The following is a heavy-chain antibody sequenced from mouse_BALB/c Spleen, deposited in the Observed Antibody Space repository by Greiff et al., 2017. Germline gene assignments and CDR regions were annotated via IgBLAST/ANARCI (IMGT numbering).Heavy chain of an antibody. CDR3: AREDYRYDSFAY. CDR1: GFTFSSYG. V-gene: IGHV5-6*01. Sequence: DVHLVESGGGLVQPGGSRKLSCAASGFTFSSYGMSWVRQTPDKRLEWVATISSGGSYTYYPDSVKGRFTISRDNAKNTLYLQMSSLKSEDTAMYYCAREDYRYDSFAYWGQGTLVTVSA. D-gene: IGHD2-14*01. CDR2: ISSGGSYT. J-gene: IGHJ3*01.